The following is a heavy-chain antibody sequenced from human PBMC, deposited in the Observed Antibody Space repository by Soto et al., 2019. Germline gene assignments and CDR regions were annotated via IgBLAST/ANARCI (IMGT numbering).Heavy chain of an antibody. CDR2: IFSGGSA. Sequence: EVQLVESGGGLIQPGGSLRLSCAASGFTVSSDYMSWVRQAPGKGLEWVSFIFSGGSAYYADSVKGRFTVSRDNSKSTLYLQMNSLRAEDTAMYYCARDQPARVWGQGMLVTVSS. V-gene: IGHV3-53*01. J-gene: IGHJ4*02. CDR1: GFTVSSDY. CDR3: ARDQPARV.